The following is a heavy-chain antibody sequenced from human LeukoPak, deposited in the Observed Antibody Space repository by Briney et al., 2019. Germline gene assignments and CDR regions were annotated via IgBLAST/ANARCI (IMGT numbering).Heavy chain of an antibody. Sequence: GGSLRLSCAASGFTVSSNYMSWVRQAPGKGLEWVSVIYSGGSTYYADSVKGRFTISRDNSKNTLYLQMNSLRAEDTAVYYCARSYDFWSGYYFDYWGQGTLVTVSS. CDR1: GFTVSSNY. CDR2: IYSGGST. J-gene: IGHJ4*02. D-gene: IGHD3-3*01. V-gene: IGHV3-53*01. CDR3: ARSYDFWSGYYFDY.